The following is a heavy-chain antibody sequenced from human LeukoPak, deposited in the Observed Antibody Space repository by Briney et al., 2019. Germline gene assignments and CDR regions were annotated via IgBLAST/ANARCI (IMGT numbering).Heavy chain of an antibody. Sequence: GGSLRLSCAASGFTFSSYAMSWVRQAPGKGLEWVSAISGSGGSTYYADSVRGRFTISRDNSKNTLFLQMNSLRAEDTAVYYCAKGSTGGMYYFDYWGQGTLVTVSS. J-gene: IGHJ4*02. CDR3: AKGSTGGMYYFDY. CDR1: GFTFSSYA. CDR2: ISGSGGST. D-gene: IGHD2-8*02. V-gene: IGHV3-23*01.